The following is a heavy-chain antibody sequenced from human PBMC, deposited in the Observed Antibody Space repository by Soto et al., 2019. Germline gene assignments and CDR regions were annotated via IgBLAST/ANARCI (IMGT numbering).Heavy chain of an antibody. D-gene: IGHD3-3*01. CDR3: TTVHYDFWSWAVWFDY. CDR2: IKSKTDGGTT. J-gene: IGHJ4*02. CDR1: GFTFSNAW. V-gene: IGHV3-15*01. Sequence: LRLSCAASGFTFSNAWMSWVRQAPGKGLEWVGRIKSKTDGGTTDYAAPVKGRFTISRDDSKNTPYLQMNSLKTEDTAVYYCTTVHYDFWSWAVWFDYWGQGTLVTVSS.